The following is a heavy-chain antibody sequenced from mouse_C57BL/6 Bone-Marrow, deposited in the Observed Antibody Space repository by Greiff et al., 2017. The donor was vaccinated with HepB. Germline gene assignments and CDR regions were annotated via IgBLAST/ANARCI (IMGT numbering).Heavy chain of an antibody. Sequence: QVQLQQSGAELARPGASVKLSCKASGYTFTSYGISWVKQRTGQGLEWIGEFYPRSGNTYYNEKFKGKATLTADKSSSTAYMELRSLTSEDSAVYVCASSDGYYVGYFEYWGQGTTLTVSS. CDR3: ASSDGYYVGYFEY. CDR2: FYPRSGNT. J-gene: IGHJ2*01. CDR1: GYTFTSYG. V-gene: IGHV1-81*01. D-gene: IGHD2-3*01.